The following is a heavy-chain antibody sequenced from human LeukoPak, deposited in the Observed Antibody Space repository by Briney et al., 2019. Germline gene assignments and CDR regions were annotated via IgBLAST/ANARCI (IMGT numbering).Heavy chain of an antibody. CDR3: ARSTVGVSGGNYFYYAMDV. CDR2: INWNSGRI. CDR1: GFTFNDYA. D-gene: IGHD6-19*01. J-gene: IGHJ6*02. Sequence: GGSLRLSCAASGFTFNDYAIQWVRQAPGKGLEWVSVINWNSGRIDYADSIKGRFTISRDNARNSLYLQMNSLRPEDTALYYCARSTVGVSGGNYFYYAMDVWGQGTTVSVSS. V-gene: IGHV3-9*01.